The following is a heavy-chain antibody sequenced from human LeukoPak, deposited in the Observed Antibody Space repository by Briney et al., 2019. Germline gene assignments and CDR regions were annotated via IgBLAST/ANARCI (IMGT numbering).Heavy chain of an antibody. Sequence: AAVKVSCKASGYTFTSYGISWVRQAPGHGLEWMGWISAYNGNTHYAQKLQGRVTVTTDTSTSTAYMELRSLRSDDTAMYYCARDDPDTAMVNWGQGTLVTVSS. D-gene: IGHD5-18*01. CDR2: ISAYNGNT. J-gene: IGHJ4*02. CDR3: ARDDPDTAMVN. V-gene: IGHV1-18*04. CDR1: GYTFTSYG.